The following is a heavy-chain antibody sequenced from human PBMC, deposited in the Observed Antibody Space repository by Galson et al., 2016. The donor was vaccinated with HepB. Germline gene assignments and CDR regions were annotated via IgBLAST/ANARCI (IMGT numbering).Heavy chain of an antibody. CDR3: AKGRGGSSSYHFEY. V-gene: IGHV3-23*01. D-gene: IGHD6-6*01. J-gene: IGHJ4*02. CDR2: ITDIGGST. Sequence: SLRLSCAASGFSFSNYAMSWVRQAPGKGLEWVSTITDIGGSTYHADSVKGRFTISRDNSKNTLYLQMNSLRVEDTAVYYCAKGRGGSSSYHFEYWGQGTLVTVSS. CDR1: GFSFSNYA.